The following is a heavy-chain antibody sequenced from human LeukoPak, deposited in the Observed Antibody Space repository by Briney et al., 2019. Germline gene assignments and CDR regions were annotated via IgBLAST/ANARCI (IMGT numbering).Heavy chain of an antibody. CDR2: INHSGST. CDR3: ARQSEYYDILTGYYNAPYYYYMDV. J-gene: IGHJ6*03. V-gene: IGHV4-4*02. CDR1: GGSISSSNW. Sequence: PSETLSLTCAVPGGSISSSNWWSWVRQPPGKGLEWIGEINHSGSTNYNPSLKSRVTISVDTSKNQFSLKLSSVTAADTAVYYCARQSEYYDILTGYYNAPYYYYMDVWGKGTTVTISS. D-gene: IGHD3-9*01.